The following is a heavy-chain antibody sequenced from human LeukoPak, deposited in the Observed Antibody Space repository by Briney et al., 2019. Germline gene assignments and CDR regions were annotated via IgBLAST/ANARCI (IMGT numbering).Heavy chain of an antibody. CDR3: ARGRSPPRYYDFWSGYFLVNDAFDI. D-gene: IGHD3-3*01. J-gene: IGHJ3*02. CDR2: MNPNSGNT. V-gene: IGHV1-8*03. CDR1: GYTFTSYD. Sequence: ASVKVSCKASGYTFTSYDINWVRQATGQGLEWMGWMNPNSGNTGYAQKFQGRVTITRNTSISTAYMELSSLRSEDTAVYYCARGRSPPRYYDFWSGYFLVNDAFDIWGQGTMVTVSS.